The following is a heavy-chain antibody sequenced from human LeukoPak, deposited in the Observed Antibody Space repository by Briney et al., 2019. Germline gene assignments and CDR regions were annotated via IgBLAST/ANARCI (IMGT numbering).Heavy chain of an antibody. D-gene: IGHD4-11*01. CDR3: ARASQGLPRDY. J-gene: IGHJ4*02. CDR1: GYTFTSYY. Sequence: ASVKVSCKASGYTFTSYYMHWVRQAPGQGLEWMGIINPGGGSTSYAQKFQGRVTMTRDMSTSTVYMELSSLRSEDTAVYYCARASQGLPRDYWGQGTLVTVSS. V-gene: IGHV1-46*01. CDR2: INPGGGST.